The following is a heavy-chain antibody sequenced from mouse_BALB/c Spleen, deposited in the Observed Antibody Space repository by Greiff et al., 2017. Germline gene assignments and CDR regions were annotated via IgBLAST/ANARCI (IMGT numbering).Heavy chain of an antibody. Sequence: DVKLVESGGGLVKPCGSLTLSCAASGFPFSSYAMSWVRQTPEKRLEWVASLSSGGSTYYPDSVKGRFTISRDNARNILYLQRSSLRSEDTAMYYCARGPYAKDYWGQGTSVTVSA. CDR1: GFPFSSYA. J-gene: IGHJ4*01. CDR2: LSSGGST. CDR3: ARGPYAKDY. V-gene: IGHV5-6-5*01.